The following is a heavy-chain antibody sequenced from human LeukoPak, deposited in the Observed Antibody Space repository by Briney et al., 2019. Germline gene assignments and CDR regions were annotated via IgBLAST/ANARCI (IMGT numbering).Heavy chain of an antibody. CDR1: GYTFTSYG. V-gene: IGHV1-69*06. J-gene: IGHJ6*03. CDR2: IIPIFGTA. CDR3: ARDRVGATNYMDV. D-gene: IGHD1-26*01. Sequence: ASVKVSCKASGYTFTSYGISWVRQAPGQGLEWMGGIIPIFGTANYAQKFQGRVTITADKSTSTAYMELSSLRSEDTAVYYCARDRVGATNYMDVLGKGTTVTVSS.